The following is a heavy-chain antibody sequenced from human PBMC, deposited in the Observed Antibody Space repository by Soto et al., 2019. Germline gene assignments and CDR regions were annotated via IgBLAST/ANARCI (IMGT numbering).Heavy chain of an antibody. CDR3: AKEAIVVALDC. V-gene: IGHV3-30*18. Sequence: QVQLVESGGGVVQPGRSLRLSCAASGFTFSSYGMHWVRQAPGKGLEWVAVISYDGSNKYYADSVKGRFTISRDNSKNTLYLQMQSLRAEDTVGYYCAKEAIVVALDCWCQGTLVSVSS. CDR1: GFTFSSYG. D-gene: IGHD3-22*01. CDR2: ISYDGSNK. J-gene: IGHJ4*02.